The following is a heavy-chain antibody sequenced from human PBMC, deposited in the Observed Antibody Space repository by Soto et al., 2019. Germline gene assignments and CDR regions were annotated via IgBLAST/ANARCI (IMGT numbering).Heavy chain of an antibody. J-gene: IGHJ6*04. V-gene: IGHV4-34*01. CDR3: ARGPASSSIFLYYYFGMDV. CDR1: GGSFSGYY. D-gene: IGHD6-6*01. Sequence: SETLSLTCAFYGGSFSGYYWSWIRQPPGKGLEWIGEINHSGSTNYNPSLKSRVTISVDTSKNQFSLKLSSVTAADTAVYYCARGPASSSIFLYYYFGMDVWGKGNAVTVSS. CDR2: INHSGST.